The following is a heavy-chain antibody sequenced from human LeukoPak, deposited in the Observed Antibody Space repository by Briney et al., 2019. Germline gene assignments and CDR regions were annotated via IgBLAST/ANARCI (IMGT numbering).Heavy chain of an antibody. D-gene: IGHD6-19*01. Sequence: SETLSLTCAVYGGSFSGYYWSWIRQPPGKGLEWIGEINHSGSTNYNPSLKSRVTISVDASKNQFSLKLDSVTAADTAVYYCAKGTSSGWYYFDYWGQGTLVTVSS. CDR1: GGSFSGYY. V-gene: IGHV4-34*01. J-gene: IGHJ4*02. CDR3: AKGTSSGWYYFDY. CDR2: INHSGST.